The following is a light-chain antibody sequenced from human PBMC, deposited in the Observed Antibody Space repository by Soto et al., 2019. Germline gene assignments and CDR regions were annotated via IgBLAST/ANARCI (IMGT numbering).Light chain of an antibody. V-gene: IGLV1-44*01. CDR2: YNN. J-gene: IGLJ3*02. CDR3: AAWDDSLYGWV. CDR1: SSNIGSNT. Sequence: QSALTQPPSASGTPGQRVTISCSGSSSNIGSNTVNWYQQLPGTAPKLLIYYNNQRPSGVPDRFSGSKSGTSASLAISGLQSEDEAHYYCAAWDDSLYGWVFGGGTKSPS.